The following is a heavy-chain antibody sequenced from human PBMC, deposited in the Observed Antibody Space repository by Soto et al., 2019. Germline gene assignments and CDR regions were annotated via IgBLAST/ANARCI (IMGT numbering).Heavy chain of an antibody. CDR1: GFTFGDYA. D-gene: IGHD2-2*01. CDR2: IRSKAYGGTT. Sequence: GGSLRLSCTASGFTFGDYAMSWFRQAPGKGLEWVGFIRSKAYGGTTEYAASVKGRFTISRDDSKSIAYLQMNSLKTEDTAVYYCTRYCSSTSCRSYYYYMDVWGKGTTVTVSS. V-gene: IGHV3-49*03. CDR3: TRYCSSTSCRSYYYYMDV. J-gene: IGHJ6*03.